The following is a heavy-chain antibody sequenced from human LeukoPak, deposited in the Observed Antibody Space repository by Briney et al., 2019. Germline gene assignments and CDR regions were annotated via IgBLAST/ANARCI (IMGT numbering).Heavy chain of an antibody. D-gene: IGHD2-2*01. CDR3: AREIVVVPAAYDY. V-gene: IGHV4-38-2*02. CDR2: IYHSGST. Sequence: SETLSLTCTVSGYSISSGYYWGWIRQPPGMGLEWIGSIYHSGSTYYNPSLKSRVTISVDTSKNQFSLKLSSVTAADTAVYYCAREIVVVPAAYDYWGQGTLVTVSS. CDR1: GYSISSGYY. J-gene: IGHJ4*02.